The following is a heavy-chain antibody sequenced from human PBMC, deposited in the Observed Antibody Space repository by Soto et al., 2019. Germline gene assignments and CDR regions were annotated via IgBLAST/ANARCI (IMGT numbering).Heavy chain of an antibody. D-gene: IGHD2-15*01. CDR1: GFTFSSYA. CDR2: ISGRDGST. Sequence: DVQLLESGGGLVQPGGSLRLSCSASGFTFSSYAMSWVRQAPGKGLEWVSAISGRDGSTYYADSVKGRFTISGDISKNTLYLQMNSLTAGDTAVYYCAKVALVADTPAANYYFDYWGQGTLVTVSS. CDR3: AKVALVADTPAANYYFDY. J-gene: IGHJ4*02. V-gene: IGHV3-23*01.